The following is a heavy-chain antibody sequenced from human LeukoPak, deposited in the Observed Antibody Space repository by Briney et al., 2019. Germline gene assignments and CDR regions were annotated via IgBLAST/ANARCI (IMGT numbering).Heavy chain of an antibody. V-gene: IGHV1-46*01. CDR1: GYTFTSYY. CDR3: ARDPLKVTPKRGGFDY. J-gene: IGHJ4*02. Sequence: ASVKVSCKASGYTFTSYYMHWVRQAPGQGLEWMGIINPSGGSTSYAQKFQGRVTMTRDTSTSTVYMELSSLRSEDTAVYYCARDPLKVTPKRGGFDYWGQGTLVTVSS. CDR2: INPSGGST. D-gene: IGHD4-23*01.